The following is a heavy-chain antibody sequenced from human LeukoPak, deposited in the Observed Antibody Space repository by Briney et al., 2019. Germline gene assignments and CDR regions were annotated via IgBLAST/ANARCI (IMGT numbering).Heavy chain of an antibody. J-gene: IGHJ4*02. CDR1: GGSISSYY. CDR3: ARDGSGSPERY. V-gene: IGHV4-59*12. CDR2: IYYSGST. Sequence: PSETLSLTCTVSGGSISSYYWSWIRQPPGKGLEWIGYIYYSGSTNYNPYLKSRVTISVDTSKNKFSLKLSSVTVADTAVYYCARDGSGSPERYWGQGTLVTVSS. D-gene: IGHD3-10*01.